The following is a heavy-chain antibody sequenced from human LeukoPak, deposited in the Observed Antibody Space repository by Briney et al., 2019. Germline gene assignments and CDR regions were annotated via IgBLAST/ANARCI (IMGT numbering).Heavy chain of an antibody. Sequence: GESLKISCKGSGYSFTSYWIGWVRQMPGKGLEWMGITYPGDSDTRYSPSFQGQVTISADKSTSTAYLQWSSLKASDTAMYYCARQIALTAVASYYFDYWGQGTLVTVSS. D-gene: IGHD6-19*01. CDR3: ARQIALTAVASYYFDY. CDR1: GYSFTSYW. J-gene: IGHJ4*02. CDR2: TYPGDSDT. V-gene: IGHV5-51*01.